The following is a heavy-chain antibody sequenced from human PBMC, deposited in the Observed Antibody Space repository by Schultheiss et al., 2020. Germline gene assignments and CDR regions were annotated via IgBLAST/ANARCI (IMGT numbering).Heavy chain of an antibody. CDR2: ISYDGSNK. CDR3: AGSGYSYGFGTDYYYYYGMDV. Sequence: GGSLRLSCAASGFTFSTYSMNWVRQAPGKGLEWVAVISYDGSNKFYADSVKGRFTISRDNSRNTLYLQMNSLRTEDTAVYYCAGSGYSYGFGTDYYYYYGMDVWGQGTTVTVAS. D-gene: IGHD5-18*01. CDR1: GFTFSTYS. J-gene: IGHJ6*02. V-gene: IGHV3-30*03.